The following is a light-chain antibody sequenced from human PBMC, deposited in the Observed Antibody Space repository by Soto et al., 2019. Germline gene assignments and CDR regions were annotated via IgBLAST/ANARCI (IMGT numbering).Light chain of an antibody. CDR1: QSISSY. J-gene: IGKJ1*01. Sequence: DIRRTQSPSSLSASVGDRVAITCRASQSISSYLNWYQQKPGKAPKLLIYKASTLKSGVPSRFSGSGSGTEFTLTISSLQPDDFATYYCQHYNSYSEAVGQGTKVDIK. CDR2: KAS. V-gene: IGKV1-5*03. CDR3: QHYNSYSEA.